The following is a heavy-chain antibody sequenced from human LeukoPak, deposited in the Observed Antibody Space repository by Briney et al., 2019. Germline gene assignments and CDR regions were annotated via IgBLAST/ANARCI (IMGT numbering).Heavy chain of an antibody. CDR1: GGSISSSSYY. D-gene: IGHD3-22*01. V-gene: IGHV4-39*07. CDR2: IYYSGST. CDR3: ARDLDYYDSSGYYPMPFDY. Sequence: SETLSLTCTVSGGSISSSSYYWGWIRQPPGKGLEWIGSIYYSGSTYYNPSLKSRVTISVDTSKNQFSLKLSSVTAADTAVYYCARDLDYYDSSGYYPMPFDYWGQGTLVTVSS. J-gene: IGHJ4*02.